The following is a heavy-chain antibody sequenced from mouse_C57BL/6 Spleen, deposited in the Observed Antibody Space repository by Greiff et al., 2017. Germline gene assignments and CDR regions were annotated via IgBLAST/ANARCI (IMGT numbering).Heavy chain of an antibody. D-gene: IGHD1-1*01. Sequence: VQLQQSGPGLVKPSQSLSLTCSVTGYSITSGYYWNWIRQFPGNKLEWMGYISYDGSNNYNPSLKNRISITRDTSKNQFFLKLNSVTTEDTATYYCAREGDYYGSSYIDVWGTGTTVTVSS. CDR3: AREGDYYGSSYIDV. V-gene: IGHV3-6*01. CDR1: GYSITSGYY. J-gene: IGHJ1*03. CDR2: ISYDGSN.